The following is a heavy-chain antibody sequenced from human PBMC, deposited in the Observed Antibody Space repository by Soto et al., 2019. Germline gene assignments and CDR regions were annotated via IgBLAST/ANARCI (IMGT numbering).Heavy chain of an antibody. CDR3: AHRCAGTSCPINYYYDMDV. CDR1: GGTFSSYA. CDR2: IIRIFGTA. J-gene: IGHJ6*02. Sequence: QVQLVQSGAEVKKPGSSVKVSCKASGGTFSSYAISWVRQAPGQGLEWMGGIIRIFGTANYAQKFQGRVTITADESTSTAYRELSSLRSEDTAVYYCAHRCAGTSCPINYYYDMDVWGQGTTVTVSS. V-gene: IGHV1-69*12. D-gene: IGHD2-2*01.